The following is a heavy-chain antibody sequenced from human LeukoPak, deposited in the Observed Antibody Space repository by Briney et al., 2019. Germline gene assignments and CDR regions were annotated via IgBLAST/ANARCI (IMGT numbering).Heavy chain of an antibody. J-gene: IGHJ4*02. CDR2: IRPSNCDT. Sequence: ASVNVSCKASGYTVASWTSSWVRQAPGQGLEWMGWIRPSNCDTTYAQKLKGRVTMTTDTSTSTAFMELGSPRSDDTAVYFCARGYETVFDSYGYGGYYFDFWGQGTLVTVSS. V-gene: IGHV1-18*01. CDR3: ARGYETVFDSYGYGGYYFDF. D-gene: IGHD3-16*01. CDR1: GYTVASWT.